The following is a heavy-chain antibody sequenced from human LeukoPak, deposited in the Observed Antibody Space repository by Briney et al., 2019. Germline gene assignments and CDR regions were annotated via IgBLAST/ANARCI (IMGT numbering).Heavy chain of an antibody. J-gene: IGHJ5*02. Sequence: GGSLRLSCAASGFTFSSYEMNWVRQAPGKGLEWVSYISSSSSYIYYADSVKGRFTISRDNAKNSLYLQMNSLRAEDTAVYYCARASIVVVTHNWFDPWGQGTLVTVSS. D-gene: IGHD3-22*01. CDR1: GFTFSSYE. V-gene: IGHV3-21*05. CDR3: ARASIVVVTHNWFDP. CDR2: ISSSSSYI.